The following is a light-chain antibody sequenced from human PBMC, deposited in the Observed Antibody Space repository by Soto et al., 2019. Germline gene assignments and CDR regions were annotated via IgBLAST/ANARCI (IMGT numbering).Light chain of an antibody. J-gene: IGLJ1*01. V-gene: IGLV3-1*01. CDR3: QAWDSSTDPSCV. CDR1: KLGDKY. CDR2: QDS. Sequence: SYELTQPPSVSVSPGQTASITCSGDKLGDKYACWYQQKPGQSPVLVIYQDSKRPSGIPERFSGSNSGNTATLTISGTQAMDEADYYCQAWDSSTDPSCVFGTVTKLTVL.